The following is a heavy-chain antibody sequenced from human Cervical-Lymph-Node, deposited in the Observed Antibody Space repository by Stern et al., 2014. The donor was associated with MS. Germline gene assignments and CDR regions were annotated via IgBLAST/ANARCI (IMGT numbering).Heavy chain of an antibody. D-gene: IGHD1-1*01. Sequence: PLKESGPTLVKPTQTLTLTCTFSGFPLSTGGAAVGRLRPPPGKALEWLALNHWNDDVRHSPLLDMRLTLTQVTTNNQMPLTLTNMRPVDTATYFGARCPSLWNGLDYYYYGLDVWGQGTTVTVSS. J-gene: IGHJ6*02. V-gene: IGHV2-5*01. CDR2: NHWNDDV. CDR3: ARCPSLWNGLDYYYYGLDV. CDR1: GFPLSTGGAA.